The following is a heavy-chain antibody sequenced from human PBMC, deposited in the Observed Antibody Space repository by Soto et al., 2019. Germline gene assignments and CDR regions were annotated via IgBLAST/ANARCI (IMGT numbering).Heavy chain of an antibody. CDR3: ARGGVGRYVWISSWFDP. D-gene: IGHD3-16*01. Sequence: SETLSLTCTVSGGSISSGGYYWSWIRQHPGKGLEWIGYIYYSGSTYYNPSLKSRVTISVDTSKNQFSLKLSSVTAADTAVYYCARGGVGRYVWISSWFDPWGQGTLVTVSS. V-gene: IGHV4-31*03. CDR1: GGSISSGGYY. J-gene: IGHJ5*02. CDR2: IYYSGST.